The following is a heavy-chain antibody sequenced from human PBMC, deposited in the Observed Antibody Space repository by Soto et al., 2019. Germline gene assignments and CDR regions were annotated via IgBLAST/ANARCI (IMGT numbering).Heavy chain of an antibody. CDR1: GYTFTSYA. V-gene: IGHV1-3*01. CDR2: INAGNGNT. CDR3: XXXXXXXLYDY. J-gene: IGHJ4*02. Sequence: QVQLVQSGAEVKKPGASVKVSCKASGYTFTSYAMHWVRQAPGQRLEWMGWINAGNGNTKYSQKXXXXXXXXXXXXXXXXXXXXXXXXXXXXXXXXXXXXXXXXLYDYWGQGTLVTVSS. D-gene: IGHD2-15*01.